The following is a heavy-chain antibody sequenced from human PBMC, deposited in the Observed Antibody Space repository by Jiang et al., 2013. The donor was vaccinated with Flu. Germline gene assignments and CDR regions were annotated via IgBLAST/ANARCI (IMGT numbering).Heavy chain of an antibody. CDR3: ARRGSSSWTSDY. D-gene: IGHD6-6*01. J-gene: IGHJ4*02. V-gene: IGHV3-11*01. Sequence: TFSDYYMTWIRQAPGKGLEWVSKISSSGSFIYYADSVKGRFTISRDNARNSLYLQMNSLRAEDTAVYYCARRGSSSWTSDYWGQGTLVTVSS. CDR2: ISSSGSFI. CDR1: TFSDYY.